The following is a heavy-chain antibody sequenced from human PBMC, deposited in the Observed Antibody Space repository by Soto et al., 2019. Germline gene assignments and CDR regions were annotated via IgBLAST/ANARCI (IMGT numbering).Heavy chain of an antibody. CDR2: INHSGST. CDR3: ARLDLKLPAAVDY. J-gene: IGHJ4*02. CDR1: GGSFSGYY. D-gene: IGHD2-2*01. Sequence: SETLSLTCAVYGGSFSGYYWSWIRQPPGKGLEWIGEINHSGSTNYNPSLKSRVTISVDTSKNQFSLKLSSVTAADTAVYYCARLDLKLPAAVDYWCQGTLVTVSS. V-gene: IGHV4-34*01.